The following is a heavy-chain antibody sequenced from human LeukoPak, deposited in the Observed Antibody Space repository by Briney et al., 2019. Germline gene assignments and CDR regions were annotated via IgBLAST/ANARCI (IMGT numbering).Heavy chain of an antibody. CDR1: GFTFSSYS. CDR3: ARDRPEDLFFRGVMPDAFDI. D-gene: IGHD3-16*01. CDR2: ISSSSSYV. J-gene: IGHJ3*02. Sequence: GGSLRLSCAASGFTFSSYSMNWVRQAPGKGLEWVSSISSSSSYVYYADSVKGRFTISRDNAKNSLYLQMNSLRAEDTAVYYCARDRPEDLFFRGVMPDAFDIWGQGTMVTVSS. V-gene: IGHV3-21*01.